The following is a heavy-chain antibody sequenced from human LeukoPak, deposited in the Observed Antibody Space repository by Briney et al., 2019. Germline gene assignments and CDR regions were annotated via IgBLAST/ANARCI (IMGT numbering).Heavy chain of an antibody. CDR3: ARDGYYYDSSGTNWFDP. J-gene: IGHJ5*02. V-gene: IGHV1-46*01. CDR2: INPSGGST. Sequence: ASVKVSCKASGYTFTSYYMHWVRQAPGQGLEWMGIINPSGGSTSYAQKFQGRVTMTRDMSTSTVYMELSSLRSEDTAVYYCARDGYYYDSSGTNWFDPWGQGTLVTVSS. D-gene: IGHD3-22*01. CDR1: GYTFTSYY.